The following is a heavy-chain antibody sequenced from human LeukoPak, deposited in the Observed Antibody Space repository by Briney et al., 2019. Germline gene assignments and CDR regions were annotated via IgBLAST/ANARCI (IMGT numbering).Heavy chain of an antibody. Sequence: GGSLRLSCAASGFTFDDYGMSWVRQAPGKGLEWVSGINWNGGSTGYADSVKGRFTISRDSSKNTLYLQMNSLRAEDTAVYYCARLGYGGSGWYFDYWGQGTLVTVSS. D-gene: IGHD6-19*01. CDR2: INWNGGST. V-gene: IGHV3-20*04. J-gene: IGHJ4*02. CDR3: ARLGYGGSGWYFDY. CDR1: GFTFDDYG.